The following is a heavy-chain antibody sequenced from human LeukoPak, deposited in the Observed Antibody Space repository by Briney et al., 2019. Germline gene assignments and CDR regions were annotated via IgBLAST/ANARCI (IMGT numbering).Heavy chain of an antibody. CDR2: IYYSGST. CDR1: GGSISSYY. CDR3: ARGYCSGGSCLENRFDP. D-gene: IGHD2-15*01. Sequence: PSETLSLTCTVSGGSISSYYWSWIRQPPGKGLEWIGYIYYSGSTNYNPSLKSRVTISVDTSKNQFSLKLSSVTAADTAVYYCARGYCSGGSCLENRFDPWGQGTLVTVSS. J-gene: IGHJ5*02. V-gene: IGHV4-59*01.